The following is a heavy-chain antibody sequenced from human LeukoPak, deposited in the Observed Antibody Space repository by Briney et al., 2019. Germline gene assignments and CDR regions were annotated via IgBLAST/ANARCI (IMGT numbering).Heavy chain of an antibody. Sequence: SQTLSLTCNVSGGSISRGGYYWSWIRQHPGKGLEWIGYIYYSGSAYYNPSLKSRLTISVDTSKNQFSLKLRYVTAADTAVYYCARGIDRYYFDYWGQGTLVTVSS. J-gene: IGHJ4*02. CDR3: ARGIDRYYFDY. V-gene: IGHV4-31*03. CDR2: IYYSGSA. CDR1: GGSISRGGYY.